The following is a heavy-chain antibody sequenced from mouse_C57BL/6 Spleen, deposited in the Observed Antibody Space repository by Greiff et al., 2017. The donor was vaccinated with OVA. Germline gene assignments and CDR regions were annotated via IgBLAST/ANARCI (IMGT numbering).Heavy chain of an antibody. Sequence: VQLQQSGPELVKPGASVKMSCKASGYTFTDYNMHWVKQSHGKSLEWIGYINPNNGGTSYNQKFKGKATLTVNKSSSTAYMELRSLTSEDSAVYYCAREGYYGFSWFAYWGQGTLVTVSA. V-gene: IGHV1-22*01. D-gene: IGHD1-1*01. J-gene: IGHJ3*01. CDR3: AREGYYGFSWFAY. CDR2: INPNNGGT. CDR1: GYTFTDYN.